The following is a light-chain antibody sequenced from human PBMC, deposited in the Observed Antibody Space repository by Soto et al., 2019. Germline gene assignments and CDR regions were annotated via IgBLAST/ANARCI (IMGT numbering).Light chain of an antibody. J-gene: IGKJ4*01. V-gene: IGKV3-20*01. Sequence: EIVLTQSPATLSLSPGERATLSCRASQSVSGYLAWYQQKPGQAPRLLMDGASSRATGIPDRFSGSGSGTDFTLTISRLEPEDFAVYYCQQHGDSLTFGGGTKVDIK. CDR2: GAS. CDR1: QSVSGY. CDR3: QQHGDSLT.